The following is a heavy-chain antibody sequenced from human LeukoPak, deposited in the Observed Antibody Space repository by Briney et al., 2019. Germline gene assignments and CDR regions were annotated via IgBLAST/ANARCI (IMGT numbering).Heavy chain of an antibody. Sequence: SETLSLTCTVSGGSISSYYWSWIRQPPGKGLEWIGYIYYSGSTNYNPSLKSRVTISVDTSKNQSTRKLSSVTAADTAVYYCARVPSSGWSNPAFDIWGQGTMVTGSS. CDR3: ARVPSSGWSNPAFDI. CDR1: GGSISSYY. J-gene: IGHJ3*02. D-gene: IGHD6-19*01. V-gene: IGHV4-59*08. CDR2: IYYSGST.